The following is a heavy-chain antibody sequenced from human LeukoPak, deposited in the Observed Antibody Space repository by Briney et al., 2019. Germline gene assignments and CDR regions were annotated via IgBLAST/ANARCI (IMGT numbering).Heavy chain of an antibody. Sequence: GGSLRLSCAASGFTFSSYAMSWVRQAPGKRLEWVSAISGNGGSTYYADSVKGRFTISRDNSKNTLWLQMNSLRAEDTAVYYCAKDRQPSHSSGWYPLDYWGQGTLVTVSS. V-gene: IGHV3-23*01. CDR1: GFTFSSYA. CDR2: ISGNGGST. J-gene: IGHJ4*02. CDR3: AKDRQPSHSSGWYPLDY. D-gene: IGHD6-19*01.